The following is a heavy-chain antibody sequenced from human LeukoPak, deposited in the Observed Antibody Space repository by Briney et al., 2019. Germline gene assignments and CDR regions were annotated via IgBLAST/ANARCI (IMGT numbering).Heavy chain of an antibody. CDR2: IYYSGST. J-gene: IGHJ5*02. V-gene: IGHV4-39*01. D-gene: IGHD6-19*01. CDR3: ARHSGGWYGNWFDP. CDR1: GGSISSSSYY. Sequence: SGTLSLTCTVSGGSISSSSYYWGWIRQPPGKGLEWIGSIYYSGSTYYNPSLKSRVTISVDTSKNQFSLKLSSVTAADTAVYYCARHSGGWYGNWFDPWGQGTLVTVSS.